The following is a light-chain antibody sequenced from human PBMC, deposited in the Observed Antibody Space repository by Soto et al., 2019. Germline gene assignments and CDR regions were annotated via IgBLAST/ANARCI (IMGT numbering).Light chain of an antibody. Sequence: IQMTQSPSTLSASVGDRVTITCRASQSISSWLAWYQQKPGKAPKLLIYDASNLETGVPSRFSGSGSGTDFTFTISSLQPEDIATYYCQQYDNLLSFGGGTKVDIK. CDR2: DAS. CDR3: QQYDNLLS. V-gene: IGKV1-33*01. J-gene: IGKJ4*01. CDR1: QSISSW.